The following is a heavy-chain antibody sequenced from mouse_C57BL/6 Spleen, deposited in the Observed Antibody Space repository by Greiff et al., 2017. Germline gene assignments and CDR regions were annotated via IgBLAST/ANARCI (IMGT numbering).Heavy chain of an antibody. CDR3: ARVGDSNPRDYAMDY. Sequence: VKLQQPGAELVRPGSSVKLSCKASGYTFTSYWMDWVKQRPGQGLEWIGNIYPSDSETHYNQKFKDKATLTVDKYSSTAYMQLSSLTSEASAVYYCARVGDSNPRDYAMDYWGQGTSVTVSS. CDR2: IYPSDSET. V-gene: IGHV1-61*01. D-gene: IGHD2-5*01. CDR1: GYTFTSYW. J-gene: IGHJ4*01.